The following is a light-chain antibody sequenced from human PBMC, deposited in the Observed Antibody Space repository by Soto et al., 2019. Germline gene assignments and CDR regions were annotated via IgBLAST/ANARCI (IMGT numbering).Light chain of an antibody. CDR1: QSVSSY. CDR2: DAS. CDR3: QQRSNWPPWT. Sequence: EIVLTQSPATLSLSPGERATLSCRASQSVSSYLDWYQPRPGQAPRLLIFDASNRATGIPGRFSGSGSGTDFTLTISSLEPEDFAVYYCQQRSNWPPWTFGQGTRVEIK. J-gene: IGKJ1*01. V-gene: IGKV3-11*01.